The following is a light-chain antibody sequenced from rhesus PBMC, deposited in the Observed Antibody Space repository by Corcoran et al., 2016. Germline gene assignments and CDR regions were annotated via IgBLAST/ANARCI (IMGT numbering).Light chain of an antibody. V-gene: IGKV4-1*01. CDR1: QSLLYSSNNKNY. J-gene: IGKJ4*01. Sequence: DIVMTQSPDSLAVSLGERVTINCKSSQSLLYSSNNKNYLAWYQQKPGKAPKLLIYWASTRESGVHNRFSVRGSGTDCTLTISGLQAEDVAFYDCQQYYSSPLTVGGGTKVEIK. CDR2: WAS. CDR3: QQYYSSPLT.